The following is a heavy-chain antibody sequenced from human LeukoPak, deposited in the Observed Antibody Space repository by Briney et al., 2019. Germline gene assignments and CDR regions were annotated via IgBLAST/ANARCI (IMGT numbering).Heavy chain of an antibody. Sequence: PSETLSLTCTVSGYSIGSGYYWGWIRQPPGKGLEWIGSIYPSGSTYYNPSLKSRVTILVDTSKNRFSLKLSSVTAADTAVYYCARVRDYDSRGHYGWFDPWGQGTLVTVSS. D-gene: IGHD3-22*01. CDR1: GYSIGSGYY. CDR2: IYPSGST. V-gene: IGHV4-38-2*02. J-gene: IGHJ5*02. CDR3: ARVRDYDSRGHYGWFDP.